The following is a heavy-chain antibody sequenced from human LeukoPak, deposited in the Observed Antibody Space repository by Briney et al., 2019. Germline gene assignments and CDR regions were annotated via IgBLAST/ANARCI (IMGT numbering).Heavy chain of an antibody. CDR3: ARDVAGAGSH. D-gene: IGHD6-19*01. J-gene: IGHJ4*01. CDR1: GFTFSTYW. V-gene: IGHV3-74*01. CDR2: INEHGSIT. Sequence: GGSLRLSCAASGFTFSTYWMHWVSQTPGEGLVWVSRINEHGSITDYADSVRDRFTISRDNAKNTLYLHMNSLRAEDTAMYYCARDVAGAGSHWGHGTLVTVSS.